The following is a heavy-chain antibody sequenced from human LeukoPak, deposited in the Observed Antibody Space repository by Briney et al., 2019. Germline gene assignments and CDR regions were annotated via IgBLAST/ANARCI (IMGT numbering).Heavy chain of an antibody. J-gene: IGHJ4*02. CDR2: IYNGGGST. Sequence: PGGSLRLSCAASGFTVSSNCMTWVRQAPGKGLEWVSVIYNGGGSTYYADSVKGRFTISRDNSKNTLFLQMNSLRAEDTAVYYCASSSSSWFRPDPFDYWGQGTLVTVSS. CDR3: ASSSSSWFRPDPFDY. CDR1: GFTVSSNC. V-gene: IGHV3-66*01. D-gene: IGHD6-13*01.